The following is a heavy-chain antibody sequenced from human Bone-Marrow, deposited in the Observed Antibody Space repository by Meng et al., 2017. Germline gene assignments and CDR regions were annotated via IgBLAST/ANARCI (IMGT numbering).Heavy chain of an antibody. J-gene: IGHJ3*01. D-gene: IGHD3-16*01. CDR2: IKSDGSGT. Sequence: GESLKISCAASGFTFSNYWMHWVRQGPGQGLVWVSRIKSDGSGTTHADAVRGRFTISRDNAKSTLYLQMNSLRAEDTALYYCVRADISLGYDAFDVWGRGTVVTVSS. CDR3: VRADISLGYDAFDV. V-gene: IGHV3-74*03. CDR1: GFTFSNYW.